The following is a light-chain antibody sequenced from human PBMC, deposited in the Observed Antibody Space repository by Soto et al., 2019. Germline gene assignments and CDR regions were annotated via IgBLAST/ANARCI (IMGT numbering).Light chain of an antibody. Sequence: QSVLTQPPSASGSPGQSVTISCAGTSSDIGGYDYVSWYQQYPGKAPKLMIFEVTKRPSGVPDRFSGSKSGNTASLTVSGLRAADEADYYCASYAGSINYVIFGGGTKVTVL. CDR3: ASYAGSINYVI. CDR1: SSDIGGYDY. V-gene: IGLV2-8*01. J-gene: IGLJ2*01. CDR2: EVT.